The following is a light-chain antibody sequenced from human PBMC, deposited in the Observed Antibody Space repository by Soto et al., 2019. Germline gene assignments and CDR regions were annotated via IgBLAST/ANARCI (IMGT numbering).Light chain of an antibody. CDR3: QQYEAVVT. CDR1: QSVSSRY. J-gene: IGKJ1*01. CDR2: GAS. V-gene: IGKV3-20*01. Sequence: EIVLTQSPGTLSLSPGERATLSCRASQSVSSRYLAWYQQKPGQAPRLLIYGASSRATGIPDRFSGSGSGTDFTLTISRLEPEDVAVYYCQQYEAVVTFGQGTKVDIK.